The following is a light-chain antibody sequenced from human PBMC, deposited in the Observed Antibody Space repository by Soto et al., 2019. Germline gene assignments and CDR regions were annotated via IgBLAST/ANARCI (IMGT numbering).Light chain of an antibody. CDR2: TNN. Sequence: QAVVTQPPSASGTPGQRVTISCSGSTSNIGSHTVNWYQHLPGTAPKLLINTNNQRPSGVPDRFSGYKSGTSASLVISGLQSEDEADYYCATWDDSRKGVFGTGTKLTVL. V-gene: IGLV1-44*01. CDR1: TSNIGSHT. CDR3: ATWDDSRKGV. J-gene: IGLJ1*01.